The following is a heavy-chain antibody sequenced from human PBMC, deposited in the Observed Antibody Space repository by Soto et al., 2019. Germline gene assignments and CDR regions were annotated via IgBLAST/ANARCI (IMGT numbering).Heavy chain of an antibody. CDR2: INSGTSTT. V-gene: IGHV3-74*01. CDR3: ARGPSGWFGYDY. Sequence: GGSLRLSCAASGFTFSSSWMHWVRQAPGKGLVWVSRINSGTSTTNYADSVKGRFTISRDNAKNTLYLQMDSLTAEDTAVYYCARGPSGWFGYDYWGQGTLVTVSS. CDR1: GFTFSSSW. D-gene: IGHD6-19*01. J-gene: IGHJ4*02.